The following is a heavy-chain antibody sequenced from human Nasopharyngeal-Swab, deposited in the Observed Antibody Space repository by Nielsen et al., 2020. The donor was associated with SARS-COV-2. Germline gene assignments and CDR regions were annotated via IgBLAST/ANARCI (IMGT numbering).Heavy chain of an antibody. CDR3: ASLRYRYYYYGMDV. V-gene: IGHV4-39*01. J-gene: IGHJ6*02. CDR1: GGSISSSSYY. D-gene: IGHD1-14*01. Sequence: SETLSLTCTVSGGSISSSSYYWGWIRQPPGKGLEWIRSIYYSGSTYYNPSLKSRVTISVDTSKNQFSLKLSSVTAADTAVYYCASLRYRYYYYGMDVWGQGTTVTVSS. CDR2: IYYSGST.